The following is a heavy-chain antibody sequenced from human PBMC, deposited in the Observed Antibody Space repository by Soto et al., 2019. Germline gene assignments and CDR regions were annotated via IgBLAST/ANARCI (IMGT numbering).Heavy chain of an antibody. CDR2: ISSSSSYI. CDR1: GFTFSSYS. J-gene: IGHJ6*02. CDR3: ARPQSVDTATYYYYGMDV. D-gene: IGHD5-18*01. Sequence: GGSLRLSCAASGFTFSSYSMNWVRQAPGKGLEWVSSISSSSSYIYYADSVKGRFTISRDNAKNSLYLQMNSLRAEDTAVYYCARPQSVDTATYYYYGMDVWGQGTTVTVSS. V-gene: IGHV3-21*01.